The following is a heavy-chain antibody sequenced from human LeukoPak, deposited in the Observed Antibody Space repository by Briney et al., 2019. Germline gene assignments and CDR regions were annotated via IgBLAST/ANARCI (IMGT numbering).Heavy chain of an antibody. CDR2: IWYDGSNK. J-gene: IGHJ4*02. V-gene: IGHV3-33*06. CDR1: GFTFSSYG. D-gene: IGHD6-13*01. Sequence: GRPMRLSWAAYGFTFSSYGMHWDRQAPGKGLEWVAVIWYDGSNKYYADSVKGRFTISRDNSKNTLYLQMNSLRAEDTAVYYCAKDLVAAAEAADYWGQGTLVTVSS. CDR3: AKDLVAAAEAADY.